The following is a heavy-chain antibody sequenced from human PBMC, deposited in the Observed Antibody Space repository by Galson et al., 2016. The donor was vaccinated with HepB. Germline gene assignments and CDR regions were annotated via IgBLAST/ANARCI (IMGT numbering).Heavy chain of an antibody. V-gene: IGHV2-70*01. D-gene: IGHD3-16*01. CDR1: GFSLNTGEVF. Sequence: PALVKPTQTLTLTCTFSGFSLNTGEVFVSWIRQPPGKALEWLALIDWGDGKYYSTSLRTRLTISKDTSKNQVILTMTNMAPEDTATYFCGRGVGVLAEGPMDIWGQGTMVTVSS. CDR2: IDWGDGK. J-gene: IGHJ3*02. CDR3: GRGVGVLAEGPMDI.